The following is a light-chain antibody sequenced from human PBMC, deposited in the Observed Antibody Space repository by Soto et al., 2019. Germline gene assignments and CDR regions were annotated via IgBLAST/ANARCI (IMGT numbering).Light chain of an antibody. J-gene: IGLJ1*01. V-gene: IGLV2-8*01. CDR1: SRDVGAYNY. CDR2: DVT. Sequence: QSVLTKPPSASGSPGHSFTISCTGTSRDVGAYNYVSCYQQLPGKAPQHIIYDVTNPPSGVPDRFSGSKSGNTASLTVSGLQAEDEADYYCTSYAGTYSSFYVFGTGTKVTVL. CDR3: TSYAGTYSSFYV.